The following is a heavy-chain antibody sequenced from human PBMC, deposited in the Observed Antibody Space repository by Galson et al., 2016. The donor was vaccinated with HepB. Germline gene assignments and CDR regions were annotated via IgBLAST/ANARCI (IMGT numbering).Heavy chain of an antibody. J-gene: IGHJ4*02. Sequence: SLRLSCAISGFTFNDYEMHWIRQGTGESLEWVATMGPAGDKYYPGSVKGRFTVSRESAKNSLYLQMDSLRAGDSGVYYCASGPHWNQAYWGQGTLVTVSS. V-gene: IGHV3-13*01. CDR3: ASGPHWNQAY. CDR2: MGPAGDK. D-gene: IGHD1-1*01. CDR1: GFTFNDYE.